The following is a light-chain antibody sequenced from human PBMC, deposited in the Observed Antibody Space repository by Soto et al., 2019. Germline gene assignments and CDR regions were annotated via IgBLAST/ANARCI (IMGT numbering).Light chain of an antibody. Sequence: IQVTQSPSTLSASVGDRVTISCRASQNIDSWLAWYQQKPGKAPKLLIYDASSLESGVPSRFSGSGSGTEFTLTISSLQPDDFATYYCQQYNSYPYSFGPGTKVDIK. J-gene: IGKJ3*01. CDR1: QNIDSW. V-gene: IGKV1-5*01. CDR3: QQYNSYPYS. CDR2: DAS.